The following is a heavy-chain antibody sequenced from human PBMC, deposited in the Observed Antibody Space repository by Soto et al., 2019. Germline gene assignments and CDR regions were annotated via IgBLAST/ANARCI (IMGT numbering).Heavy chain of an antibody. CDR3: ARIRYRFGESKNWFDP. J-gene: IGHJ5*02. CDR1: GDSVSSNSAA. D-gene: IGHD3-10*01. V-gene: IGHV6-1*01. CDR2: TYYRSKWYN. Sequence: KQSQTLSLTCAISGDSVSSNSAAWNWIRQSPSRGLEWLGRTYYRSKWYNDYAVSVKSRITINPDTSKNQFSLQLNSVTPEDTAVYYCARIRYRFGESKNWFDPWGQGTLVTVSS.